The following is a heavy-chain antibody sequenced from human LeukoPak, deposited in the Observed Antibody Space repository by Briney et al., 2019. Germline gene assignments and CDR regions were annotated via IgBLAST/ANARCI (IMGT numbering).Heavy chain of an antibody. J-gene: IGHJ4*02. CDR2: IYSGGST. Sequence: AGSLRLPCAASGFTVSSNYMSWVRQAPGKGLEWVSVIYSGGSTYYIDSVKSGLTISSHNSKNTLYLQMNSLRAEDTSVYYCARAGYGDPYTIDYWGQGTLVTVSS. V-gene: IGHV3-53*04. CDR1: GFTVSSNY. D-gene: IGHD4-17*01. CDR3: ARAGYGDPYTIDY.